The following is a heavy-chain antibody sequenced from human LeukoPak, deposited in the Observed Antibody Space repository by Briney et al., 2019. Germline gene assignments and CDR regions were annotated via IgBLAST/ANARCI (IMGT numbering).Heavy chain of an antibody. D-gene: IGHD3-22*01. CDR1: GFTFSSYA. Sequence: GGSLRLSCAASGFTFSSYAMSWVRQAPGKGREWVSAISGSGGSTYYADSVKGRFTISRDNPKNTLYLQMNSLRAEDTDVYYCAKDHGEGYYYDSSGYCAVENYWGQRTLVTVSS. V-gene: IGHV3-23*01. J-gene: IGHJ4*02. CDR2: ISGSGGST. CDR3: AKDHGEGYYYDSSGYCAVENY.